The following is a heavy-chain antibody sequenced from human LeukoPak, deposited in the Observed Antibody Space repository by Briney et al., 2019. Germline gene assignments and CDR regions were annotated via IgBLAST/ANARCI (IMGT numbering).Heavy chain of an antibody. CDR3: AREGTPGSFDY. Sequence: PGGSLRLSCAASGFIFNSCRMHWVRQAPGKGLESISAISYNGGDIYYANSVRGRFAISRDNSKNTLYLQMGSLRPEDPAFYYCAREGTPGSFDYWGQGTLVTVSA. CDR1: GFIFNSCR. J-gene: IGHJ4*02. CDR2: ISYNGGDI. D-gene: IGHD2-15*01. V-gene: IGHV3-64*01.